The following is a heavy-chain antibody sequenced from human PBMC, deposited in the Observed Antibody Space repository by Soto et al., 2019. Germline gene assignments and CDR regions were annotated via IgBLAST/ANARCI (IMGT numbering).Heavy chain of an antibody. CDR3: ARDIAARGYFDY. D-gene: IGHD6-6*01. V-gene: IGHV3-30-3*01. J-gene: IGHJ4*02. Sequence: PGGSLRLSCAASGFTFSSYAMHWVRQAPGKGLEWVAVISYDGSNKYYADSVKGRFTISRDNSKTTLYLQMNSLRAEDTAVYYCARDIAARGYFDYWGQGTLVTVSS. CDR1: GFTFSSYA. CDR2: ISYDGSNK.